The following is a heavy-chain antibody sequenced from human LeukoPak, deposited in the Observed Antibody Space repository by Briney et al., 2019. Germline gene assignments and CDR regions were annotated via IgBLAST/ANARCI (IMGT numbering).Heavy chain of an antibody. CDR1: GYTFTDFY. V-gene: IGHV1-2*02. D-gene: IGHD3-16*01. Sequence: GASVKVSCKASGYTFTDFYMHWVRQAPGQGLEWLGWMNPKTGETRYGQNFQGRVTMTRDTSITTVYMELSSLRSDDTAVYYCAREAGDNTYNVWGQGTMVTVS. CDR2: MNPKTGET. J-gene: IGHJ3*01. CDR3: AREAGDNTYNV.